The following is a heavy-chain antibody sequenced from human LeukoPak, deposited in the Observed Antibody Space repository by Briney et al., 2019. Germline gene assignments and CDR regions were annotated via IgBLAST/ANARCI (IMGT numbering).Heavy chain of an antibody. CDR3: ARAPVIFGSGTQDAFDI. CDR2: IKQDGSEK. V-gene: IGHV3-7*01. J-gene: IGHJ3*02. CDR1: GFTFSSYW. Sequence: GGSLRLSCAASGFTFSSYWMSWVRQAPGKGLEWVANIKQDGSEKYYVDSVKGRFTISRDNAKNSLYLQMNSLRAEDTAVYYCARAPVIFGSGTQDAFDIWGQGTMVTVSS. D-gene: IGHD3-10*01.